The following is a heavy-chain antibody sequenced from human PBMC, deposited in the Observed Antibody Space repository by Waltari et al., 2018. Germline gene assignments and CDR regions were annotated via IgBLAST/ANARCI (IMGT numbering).Heavy chain of an antibody. Sequence: QVQLQESGPGLLTPSETLSLTCAVSGYSISGYFWGWIRQPPGKGLEWIGSIYHRGRTYYNPSLKSRVTMSVDTSKNQFSLKLSSVTAADTAVYYCARNSGNYSFLYWGQGTLVTVSS. D-gene: IGHD1-26*01. CDR1: GYSISGYF. CDR2: IYHRGRT. J-gene: IGHJ4*02. CDR3: ARNSGNYSFLY. V-gene: IGHV4-38-2*01.